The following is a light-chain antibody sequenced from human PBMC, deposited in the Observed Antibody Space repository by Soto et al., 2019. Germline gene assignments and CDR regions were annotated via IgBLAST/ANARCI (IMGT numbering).Light chain of an antibody. V-gene: IGKV3-15*01. CDR3: QQYNNWPRT. CDR1: QSVSSN. Sequence: EVVMTQSPATLSMSPGERATLSCRASQSVSSNLAWHQQKPGQAPRLLIYDSSTRTTGIPARFSGSGSGTDFTLTIDSLQSEDFAVYYCQQYNNWPRTFGQGTKVELK. J-gene: IGKJ1*01. CDR2: DSS.